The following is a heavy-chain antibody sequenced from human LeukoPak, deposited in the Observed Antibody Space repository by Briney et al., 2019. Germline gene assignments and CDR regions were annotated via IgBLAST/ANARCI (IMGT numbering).Heavy chain of an antibody. CDR3: ARRSITGTTADY. V-gene: IGHV1-18*01. Sequence: ASVKVSCKASGYTFTSYGISWVRQAPGQGLEWMGWISAYNGNTNYAQKLQGRVTMTTDTSTSTAYMELRSLRSHDTAVYYCARRSITGTTADYWGQGTLVTVSS. D-gene: IGHD1-14*01. CDR1: GYTFTSYG. CDR2: ISAYNGNT. J-gene: IGHJ4*02.